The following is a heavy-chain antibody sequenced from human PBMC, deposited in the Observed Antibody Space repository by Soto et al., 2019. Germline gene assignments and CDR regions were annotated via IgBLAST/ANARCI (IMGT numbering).Heavy chain of an antibody. D-gene: IGHD3-10*01. J-gene: IGHJ5*02. CDR3: ARDAIAMVRGTNNWFDP. V-gene: IGHV3-23*01. Sequence: EVQLLESGGGLVQPGGSLRLSCAASGFTFSNHAMSWVRQAPGKGLEWVSAISGNGISTYDADSVRGRFTISRDNSKNTLYLQMNRLRADHTAVYYCARDAIAMVRGTNNWFDPWGQGTLVTVST. CDR1: GFTFSNHA. CDR2: ISGNGIST.